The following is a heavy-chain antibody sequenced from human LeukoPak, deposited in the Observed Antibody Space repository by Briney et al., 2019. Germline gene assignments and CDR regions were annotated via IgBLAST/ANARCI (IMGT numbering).Heavy chain of an antibody. CDR2: IYSGGST. CDR3: ARVHRGYDSSGYYYLSFWYFDL. Sequence: GGSLRLSCAASGFTFSNYAMSWVRQAPGKGLEWVSVIYSGGSTYYADSVKGRFTISRHNSKNTLYLQMNSLRAEDTAVYYCARVHRGYDSSGYYYLSFWYFDLWGRGTLVTVSS. D-gene: IGHD3-22*01. CDR1: GFTFSNYA. J-gene: IGHJ2*01. V-gene: IGHV3-53*04.